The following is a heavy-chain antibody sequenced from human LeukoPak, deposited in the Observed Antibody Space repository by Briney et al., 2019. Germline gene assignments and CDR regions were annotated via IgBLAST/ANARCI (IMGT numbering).Heavy chain of an antibody. D-gene: IGHD6-13*01. CDR3: ARDGVGSSWYARDYYYYGMDV. CDR2: INPNSGGT. Sequence: ASVKVSCKASGYTFTGYYMHWVRQAPGQGLEWMGRINPNSGGTNYAQKFQGRVTMTRDASISTAYMELSRLRSEDTAVYYCARDGVGSSWYARDYYYYGMDVWGQGTTVTVSS. V-gene: IGHV1-2*06. J-gene: IGHJ6*02. CDR1: GYTFTGYY.